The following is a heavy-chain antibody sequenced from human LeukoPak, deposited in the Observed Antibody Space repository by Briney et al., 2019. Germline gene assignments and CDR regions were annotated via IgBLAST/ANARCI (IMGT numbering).Heavy chain of an antibody. Sequence: SETLSLTCGVPGGSISNTNWWSWVRQPPGQGLEWSGEISLSGLTNYNPSLKSRVTVSLDKSNNHLSLNLTSVTAADTAVYYCSRENGAFSPFGYWGQGTLVTVPS. V-gene: IGHV4-4*02. CDR1: GGSISNTNW. CDR3: SRENGAFSPFGY. D-gene: IGHD2-8*01. CDR2: ISLSGLT. J-gene: IGHJ4*02.